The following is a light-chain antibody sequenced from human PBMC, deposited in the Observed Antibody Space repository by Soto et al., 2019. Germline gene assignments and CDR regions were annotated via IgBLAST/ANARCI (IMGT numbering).Light chain of an antibody. V-gene: IGLV2-14*01. CDR2: EVS. Sequence: QSALTQPASVSGSPGQSIIISCTGTSSDVGRYNYVSWYQQHPGRAPKLIIYEVSNRPSGVSDRFSGSKSGTVASLTISGLQAADEADYYCGSYTTTYVRIFGTGTKLTVL. J-gene: IGLJ1*01. CDR1: SSDVGRYNY. CDR3: GSYTTTYVRI.